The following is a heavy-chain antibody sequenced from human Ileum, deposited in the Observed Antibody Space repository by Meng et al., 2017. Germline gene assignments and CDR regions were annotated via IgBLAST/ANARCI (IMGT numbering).Heavy chain of an antibody. Sequence: QEQLVQSGARMKKPGSSVKVSCKASGGTFTTNTFNWVRLAPGQGLEWLGQIIPMFDTANYAQKFQGRVTLTADKSTRTAFMELSSLRSEDTAVYYCARQYCSSSSCYLIDDWGHGTLVTVSS. CDR1: GGTFTTNT. CDR2: IIPMFDTA. J-gene: IGHJ4*01. CDR3: ARQYCSSSSCYLIDD. D-gene: IGHD2-2*01. V-gene: IGHV1-69*06.